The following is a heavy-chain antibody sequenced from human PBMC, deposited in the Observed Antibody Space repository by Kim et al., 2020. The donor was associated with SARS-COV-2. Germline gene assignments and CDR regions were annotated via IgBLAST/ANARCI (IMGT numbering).Heavy chain of an antibody. D-gene: IGHD4-17*01. V-gene: IGHV4-31*02. J-gene: IGHJ6*02. CDR3: ARSTENYYYGMDV. Sequence: YKPSLTGRVTISVDRSKNRFSLEVSSVTAADTAVYFCARSTENYYYGMDVWGQGTTVTVSS.